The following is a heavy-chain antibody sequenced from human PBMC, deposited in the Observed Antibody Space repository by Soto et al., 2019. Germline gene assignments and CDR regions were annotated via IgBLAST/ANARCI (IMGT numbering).Heavy chain of an antibody. CDR3: ARTSGSYQSLGYFDY. J-gene: IGHJ4*02. CDR2: INHSGST. CDR1: GGSFSSYY. Sequence: PSETLSLTCAVYGGSFSSYYWSWIRQPPGKGLEWIGEINHSGSTNYNPSLKSRVTISVDTSKNQFSLKLSSVTAADTAVYYCARTSGSYQSLGYFDYWGQGTLVTVSS. V-gene: IGHV4-34*01. D-gene: IGHD1-26*01.